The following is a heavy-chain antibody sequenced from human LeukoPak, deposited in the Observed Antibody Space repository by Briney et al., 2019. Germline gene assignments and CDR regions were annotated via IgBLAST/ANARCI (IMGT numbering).Heavy chain of an antibody. V-gene: IGHV3-74*01. CDR3: ARRVIVVGLDY. Sequence: GGSLRLSCAASGFTFSSYWMHWVRQAPGKGLVWVSRINSDGINTSYADSVKGRFTISRDNAKNSLYLQMNSLRAEDTAVYYCARRVIVVGLDYWGQGTLVTVSS. J-gene: IGHJ4*02. CDR1: GFTFSSYW. D-gene: IGHD3-22*01. CDR2: INSDGINT.